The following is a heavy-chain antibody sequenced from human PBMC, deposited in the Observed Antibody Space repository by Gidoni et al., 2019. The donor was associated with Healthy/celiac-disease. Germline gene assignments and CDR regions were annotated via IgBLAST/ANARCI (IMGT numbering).Heavy chain of an antibody. V-gene: IGHV3-23*01. D-gene: IGHD3-22*01. CDR3: AKDGEDSSAPVGYFDY. Sequence: EVQLLESGGGLVQPGGSLRLSCAASGFTFSSYAMSWVRQAPGNGLGWVSGISGSGGSTYYADSVKGRFTISRDNSKNTLYLQMNSLRAEDTAVYYCAKDGEDSSAPVGYFDYWGQGTLVTVSS. CDR2: ISGSGGST. J-gene: IGHJ4*02. CDR1: GFTFSSYA.